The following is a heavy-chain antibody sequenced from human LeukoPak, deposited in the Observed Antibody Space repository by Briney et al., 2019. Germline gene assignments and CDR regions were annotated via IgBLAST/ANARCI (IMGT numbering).Heavy chain of an antibody. J-gene: IGHJ4*02. CDR3: AREMSYGDYFDY. D-gene: IGHD4-17*01. V-gene: IGHV3-33*01. CDR1: GFTFSTYV. CDR2: IWYDGSKK. Sequence: PGGSLRLSCAASGFTFSTYVMHWVRQAPGKGLEWVAVIWYDGSKKDYADSVKGRFTISRDNSKNTLYLQMNSLRAEDTAVYYCAREMSYGDYFDYWGQGTLVTVSS.